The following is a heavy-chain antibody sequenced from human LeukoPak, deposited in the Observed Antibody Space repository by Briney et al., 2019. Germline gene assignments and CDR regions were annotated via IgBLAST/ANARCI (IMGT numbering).Heavy chain of an antibody. CDR1: GDSISSSSYY. J-gene: IGHJ1*01. CDR3: ARHDSAGRGFQH. CDR2: IYYSGIT. V-gene: IGHV4-39*01. Sequence: PSETLSLTCTVSGDSISSSSYYWGWIRQPPGKGLEWIGSIYYSGITQYNPSLKSRVTISVDTSKNHFSLRLSSVTAADTAVYYCARHDSAGRGFQHRGQGTLVTVAS. D-gene: IGHD1-26*01.